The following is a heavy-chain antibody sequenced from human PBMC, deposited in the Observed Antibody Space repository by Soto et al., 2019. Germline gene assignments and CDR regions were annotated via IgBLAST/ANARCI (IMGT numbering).Heavy chain of an antibody. Sequence: ASVKVSCKASGGTFSSYAISWVRQAPGQGLEWMGGIIPIFGTANYAQKFQGRVTITADESTSTAYMELSSLRSEDTAVYYCARVSTPWPGIAVAGTHFDYWGQGTLVTVSS. J-gene: IGHJ4*02. CDR3: ARVSTPWPGIAVAGTHFDY. CDR1: GGTFSSYA. D-gene: IGHD6-19*01. CDR2: IIPIFGTA. V-gene: IGHV1-69*13.